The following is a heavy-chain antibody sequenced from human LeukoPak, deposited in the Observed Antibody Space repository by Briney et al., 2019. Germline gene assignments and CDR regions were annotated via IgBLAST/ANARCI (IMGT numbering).Heavy chain of an antibody. CDR3: ARDMDGSGSYYKSAVDH. D-gene: IGHD3-10*01. Sequence: GGSLRLSCAVSGVTFSSCSMHGMRQAPGKGLEWVSSISSSSSYIYYADSVKGRFTISRDNAKNSLYLQMNSLRAEDTAVYYCARDMDGSGSYYKSAVDHRGQGTLVTVSS. CDR1: GVTFSSCS. J-gene: IGHJ4*02. CDR2: ISSSSSYI. V-gene: IGHV3-21*01.